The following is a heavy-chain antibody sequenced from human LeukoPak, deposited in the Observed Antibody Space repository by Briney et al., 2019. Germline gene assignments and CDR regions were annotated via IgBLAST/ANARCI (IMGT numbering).Heavy chain of an antibody. CDR3: ARGRGYCSSTSCPRAFAI. V-gene: IGHV1-18*01. D-gene: IGHD2-2*01. J-gene: IGHJ3*02. Sequence: ASVKVSCKASGHTFTSYGISWVRQAPGQGLEWMGWISAYNGNTNYAQKLQGRVTMTRDTSTSTAYMELRSLRSDDTAVYYCARGRGYCSSTSCPRAFAIWGQGTMVTVSS. CDR2: ISAYNGNT. CDR1: GHTFTSYG.